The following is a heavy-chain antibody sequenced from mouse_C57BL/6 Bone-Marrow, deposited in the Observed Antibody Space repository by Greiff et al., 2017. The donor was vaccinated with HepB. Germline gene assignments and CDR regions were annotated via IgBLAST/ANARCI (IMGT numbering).Heavy chain of an antibody. CDR2: ICCGSSTI. D-gene: IGHD1-1*01. CDR3: ARPRITTVEDAMDY. Sequence: EVQLVESGGGLVKPGGSLKLSCAASGFTFSDHGMHWVRQASEKGLEWVAYICCGSSTIYYADTVKGRFTSSRDNAKNTLFLQMTSLRSEDTAMYYCARPRITTVEDAMDYWGQGTSVTVSS. J-gene: IGHJ4*01. V-gene: IGHV5-17*01. CDR1: GFTFSDHG.